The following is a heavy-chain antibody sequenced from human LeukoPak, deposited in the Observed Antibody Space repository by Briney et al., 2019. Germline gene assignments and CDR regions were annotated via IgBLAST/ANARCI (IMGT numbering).Heavy chain of an antibody. CDR2: ISSSSSYI. V-gene: IGHV3-21*01. CDR1: GFTFGDYA. D-gene: IGHD6-13*01. Sequence: GRSLRLSCTASGFTFGDYAMSWVRQAPGKGLEWVSSISSSSSYIYYADSVKGRFTISRDNAKNSLYLQMNSLRAEDTAVYYCARREQQLGFDYWGQGTLVTVSS. J-gene: IGHJ4*02. CDR3: ARREQQLGFDY.